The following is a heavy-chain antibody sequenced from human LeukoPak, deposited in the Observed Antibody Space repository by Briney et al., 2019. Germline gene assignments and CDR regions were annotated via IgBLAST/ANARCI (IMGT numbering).Heavy chain of an antibody. D-gene: IGHD2-15*01. CDR3: VKQPAHCSPRCYPNYFDP. J-gene: IGHJ5*02. V-gene: IGHV4-4*09. CDR1: GGSIISRY. CDR2: IHSNGGT. Sequence: SETLSLTCTVSGGSIISRYWSWIRQSPGKGLEWIGNIHSNGGTNSNPSLKSRVTISVDTSKNQFYLKLSSVTAADTAVYYCVKQPAHCSPRCYPNYFDPWGQGTLVTVSS.